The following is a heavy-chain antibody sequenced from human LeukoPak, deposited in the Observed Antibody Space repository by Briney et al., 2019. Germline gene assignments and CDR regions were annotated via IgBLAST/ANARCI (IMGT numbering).Heavy chain of an antibody. CDR1: GYTFTGYY. Sequence: ASVKVSCKASGYTFTGYYLHWVRQAPGQGLEGMGWINPNSGGTNYAQKFQGRVTMTRDTSISTAYMELSRLRSDDTAVYYCARALNWGSAFDPWGQGTLVTVSS. D-gene: IGHD7-27*01. CDR3: ARALNWGSAFDP. CDR2: INPNSGGT. J-gene: IGHJ5*02. V-gene: IGHV1-2*02.